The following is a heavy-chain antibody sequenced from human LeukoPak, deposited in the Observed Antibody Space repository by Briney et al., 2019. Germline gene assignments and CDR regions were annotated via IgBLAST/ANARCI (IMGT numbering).Heavy chain of an antibody. J-gene: IGHJ3*02. V-gene: IGHV5-51*01. Sequence: GESLKISCNGSGYSFTIYWIGGGRHMPGKGLEWMGIIYPGDSDTRYSPSFQGQVTISADKSISTAYLQWSSLKASDTAMYYCASGGPRNAFDIWGQGTMVTVSS. CDR2: IYPGDSDT. D-gene: IGHD3-16*01. CDR1: GYSFTIYW. CDR3: ASGGPRNAFDI.